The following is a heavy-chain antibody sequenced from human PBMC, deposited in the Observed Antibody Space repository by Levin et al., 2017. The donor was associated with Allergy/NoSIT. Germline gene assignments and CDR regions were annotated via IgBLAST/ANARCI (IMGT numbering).Heavy chain of an antibody. V-gene: IGHV3-15*01. Sequence: GESLKISCAASGITFSNAWMSWAHQAPGKGLEWVGRIKSKADGGTTEYAAPVKGRFTIPRDDSKNTLYLQMNSLKTEDTAVYFCTTYSSSWYYFDYWGQGTLVTVSS. J-gene: IGHJ4*02. CDR1: GITFSNAW. D-gene: IGHD6-13*01. CDR2: IKSKADGGTT. CDR3: TTYSSSWYYFDY.